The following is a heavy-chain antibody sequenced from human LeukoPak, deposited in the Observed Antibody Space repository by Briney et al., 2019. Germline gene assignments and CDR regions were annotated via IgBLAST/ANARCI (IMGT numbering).Heavy chain of an antibody. V-gene: IGHV3-23*01. J-gene: IGHJ6*02. Sequence: GGSLRLSCAASGFTFSSYAMSWVRQAPGKGLEWVSVISGSGGSTYYADSVKGRFTISRDNSKNTLYLQMNSLRVEDTAGYYCAKSPVPYCSGGSCYGMGVWGQGTTVTVSS. CDR3: AKSPVPYCSGGSCYGMGV. CDR2: ISGSGGST. CDR1: GFTFSSYA. D-gene: IGHD2-15*01.